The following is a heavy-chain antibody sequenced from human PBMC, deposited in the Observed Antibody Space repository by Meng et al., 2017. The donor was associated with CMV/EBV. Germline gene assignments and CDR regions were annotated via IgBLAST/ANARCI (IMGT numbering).Heavy chain of an antibody. V-gene: IGHV3-74*01. CDR3: AKRFSLQSLGSSWYVRDY. J-gene: IGHJ4*02. Sequence: GESLKISCAASGFTFSSYWMHWVRQAPGKGLVWVSCINSDGSSTSYADSVKGRFTISRDNAKNTLYLQMNSLRAEDTAVYYCAKRFSLQSLGSSWYVRDYWGQGTLVTVSS. CDR2: INSDGSST. D-gene: IGHD6-13*01. CDR1: GFTFSSYW.